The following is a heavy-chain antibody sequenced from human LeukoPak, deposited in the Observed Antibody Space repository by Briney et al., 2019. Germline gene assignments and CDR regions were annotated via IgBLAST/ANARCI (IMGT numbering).Heavy chain of an antibody. D-gene: IGHD6-13*01. V-gene: IGHV4-34*01. Sequence: SETLSLTCAVYGGSFSGYYRSWIRQPPGKGLEWIGEINHSGSTNYNPSLKSRVTISVDTSKNQFSLKLSSVTAADTAVYYCARHKGYSTPLNWFDPWGQGTLVTVSS. J-gene: IGHJ5*02. CDR2: INHSGST. CDR1: GGSFSGYY. CDR3: ARHKGYSTPLNWFDP.